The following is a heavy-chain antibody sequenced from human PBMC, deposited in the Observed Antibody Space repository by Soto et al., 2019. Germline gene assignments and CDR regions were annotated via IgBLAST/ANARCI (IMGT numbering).Heavy chain of an antibody. CDR1: GFTFSSYW. J-gene: IGHJ4*02. V-gene: IGHV3-7*01. CDR2: IKQDGSEK. D-gene: IGHD3-22*01. CDR3: ARGLYMPESSGYYYYFDY. Sequence: GGSLRLSCAASGFTFSSYWMSWVRQAPGKGLEWVANIKQDGSEKYDVDSVKGRFTISRDNAKNSLYLQMNSLRAEDTAVYYCARGLYMPESSGYYYYFDYWGQGTLVTVSS.